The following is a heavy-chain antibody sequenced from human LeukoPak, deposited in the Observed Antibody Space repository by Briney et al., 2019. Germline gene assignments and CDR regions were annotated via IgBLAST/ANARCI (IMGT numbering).Heavy chain of an antibody. J-gene: IGHJ3*02. CDR1: GFTFSTYS. CDR2: ISSSSSTI. Sequence: PGGSLRLSCAASGFTFSTYSMNWVRQAPGKGLEWVSYISSSSSTIYYADSVKGRFTISRDNAKNSLYLQMNSLRAEDTAVYYCAREATTVTDHDAFDIWGQGTMVTVSS. CDR3: AREATTVTDHDAFDI. D-gene: IGHD4-17*01. V-gene: IGHV3-48*04.